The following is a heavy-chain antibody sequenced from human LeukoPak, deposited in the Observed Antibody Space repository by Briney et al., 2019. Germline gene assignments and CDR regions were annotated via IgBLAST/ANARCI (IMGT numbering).Heavy chain of an antibody. CDR1: GFTFSSYA. CDR3: ARPPSMITFGGVIADDAFDI. CDR2: IYSGGST. Sequence: PGGSLRLSCAASGFTFSSYAMHWVRQAPGKGLEWVSVIYSGGSTYYADSVKGRFTISRDNSKNTLYLQMNSLRAEDTAVYYCARPPSMITFGGVIADDAFDIWGQGTMVTVSS. V-gene: IGHV3-66*04. J-gene: IGHJ3*02. D-gene: IGHD3-16*02.